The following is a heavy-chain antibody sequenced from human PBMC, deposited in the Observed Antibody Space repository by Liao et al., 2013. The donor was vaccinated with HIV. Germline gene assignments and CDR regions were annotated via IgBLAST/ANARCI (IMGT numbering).Heavy chain of an antibody. Sequence: QVQLQESGPGLVKPSQTLSLTCTVSGGSISSDDYYWSWIRQPPGKGLEWIGHIYYTGSTNYNPSLKSRVTISVDTSKNQFSLKLSSVTAADTAVYYCASSHVAVIAAFDYWGQGTLVTVSS. CDR3: ASSHVAVIAAFDY. D-gene: IGHD2-21*01. CDR2: IYYTGST. J-gene: IGHJ4*02. CDR1: GGSISSDDYY. V-gene: IGHV4-30-4*08.